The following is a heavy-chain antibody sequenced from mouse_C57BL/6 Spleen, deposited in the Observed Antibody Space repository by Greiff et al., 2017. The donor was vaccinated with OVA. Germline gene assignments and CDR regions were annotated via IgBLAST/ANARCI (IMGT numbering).Heavy chain of an antibody. CDR3: ARRAYSKGYFDV. CDR1: GYTFTSYW. CDR2: IYPGSGST. J-gene: IGHJ1*03. Sequence: QVQLQQPGAELVKPGASVKMSCKASGYTFTSYWITWVKQRPGQGLEWIGDIYPGSGSTDYNEKFKSKATLTVDTSSSTAYMQLSSLTSEDSAVYYCARRAYSKGYFDVWGTGTTVTVSS. D-gene: IGHD2-5*01. V-gene: IGHV1-55*01.